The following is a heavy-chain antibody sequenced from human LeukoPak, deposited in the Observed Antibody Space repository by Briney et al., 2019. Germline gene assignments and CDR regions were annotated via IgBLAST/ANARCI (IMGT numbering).Heavy chain of an antibody. D-gene: IGHD2-2*02. CDR1: GGSISSGDYY. V-gene: IGHV4-30-4*01. CDR2: IYYSGST. Sequence: PSETLSLTCTVSGGSISSGDYYWSWIRQPPGKGLEWIGYIYYSGSTYYNPSLKSRVTISVDTSKNQFSLKLSSVTAADTAVYYCARNLGYCSSTSCYNSVWFDPWGQGTLVTVSS. CDR3: ARNLGYCSSTSCYNSVWFDP. J-gene: IGHJ5*02.